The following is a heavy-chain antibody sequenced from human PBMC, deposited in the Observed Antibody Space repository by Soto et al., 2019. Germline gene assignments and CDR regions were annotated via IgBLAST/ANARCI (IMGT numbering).Heavy chain of an antibody. CDR2: ISSSSSYI. CDR3: AKTGYSSGGDSPEFDY. J-gene: IGHJ4*02. Sequence: GGSLRLSCAASGFTFSSYSMNWVRQAPGKGLEWVSSISSSSSYIYYADSVKGRFTISRDNAKNSLYLQMNSLRAEDTAVYYCAKTGYSSGGDSPEFDYWGQGTLVTVSS. V-gene: IGHV3-21*01. CDR1: GFTFSSYS. D-gene: IGHD6-19*01.